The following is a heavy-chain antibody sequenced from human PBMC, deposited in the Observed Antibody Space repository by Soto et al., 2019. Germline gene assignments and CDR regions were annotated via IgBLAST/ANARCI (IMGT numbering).Heavy chain of an antibody. Sequence: GASVKVSCKASGHTFNSDDISWVRQATGQGLEWMGWMNPYSGNTDYAQKFQGRVTMTRNTSISTAYMELSSLRSEDTAVYYCAGVLAGVKATYKWNGPEIWGKGTMVTVSS. D-gene: IGHD1-1*01. CDR2: MNPYSGNT. CDR3: AGVLAGVKATYKWNGPEI. CDR1: GHTFNSDD. J-gene: IGHJ3*02. V-gene: IGHV1-8*01.